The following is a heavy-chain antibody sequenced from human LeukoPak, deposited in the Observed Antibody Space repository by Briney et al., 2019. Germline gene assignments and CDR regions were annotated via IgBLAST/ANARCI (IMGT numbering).Heavy chain of an antibody. D-gene: IGHD1-26*01. Sequence: GGSLTLSCAASGIAVIGNYMSWVRQPPGKGLEWVSFISINTDTFYADSVRGRFTISRDSSKNTLFLQMNSLRDEDSAVYYCAIAQSWDELFDSWSQGTLVTVSS. J-gene: IGHJ4*02. CDR2: ISINTDT. CDR1: GIAVIGNY. CDR3: AIAQSWDELFDS. V-gene: IGHV3-53*01.